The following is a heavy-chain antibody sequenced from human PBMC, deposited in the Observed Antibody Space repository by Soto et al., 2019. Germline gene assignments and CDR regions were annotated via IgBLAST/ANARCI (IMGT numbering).Heavy chain of an antibody. CDR2: IIPIFGIK. J-gene: IGHJ4*02. V-gene: IGHV1-69*01. Sequence: QMQLVQSGAEVKERGSSVKISCKTSGGTFNTYALTWVRQAPGQGLEWIGGIIPIFGIKNVAQRFQGRVTINADASLTTAYMEMTSLGSDDTAVYYCAKEAGDHWGQGTLVTVSS. CDR1: GGTFNTYA. CDR3: AKEAGDH. D-gene: IGHD3-10*01.